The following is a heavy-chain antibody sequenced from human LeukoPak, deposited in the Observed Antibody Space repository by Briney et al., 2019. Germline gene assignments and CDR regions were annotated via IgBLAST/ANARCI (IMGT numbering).Heavy chain of an antibody. J-gene: IGHJ3*02. V-gene: IGHV3-74*01. CDR3: ARDYAVGESFDI. CDR1: GFTFSSYW. D-gene: IGHD3-16*01. CDR2: ITSDGSST. Sequence: GGCLRLSCAASGFTFSSYWMHWVRQAPGEGLVWVARITSDGSSTSHADSVKGRFTISRDNAKNTLYLQMNSLRAEDTAVYYCARDYAVGESFDIWGQGTLVTVSS.